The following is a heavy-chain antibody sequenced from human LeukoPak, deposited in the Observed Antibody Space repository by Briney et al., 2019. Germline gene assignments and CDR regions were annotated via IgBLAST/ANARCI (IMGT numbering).Heavy chain of an antibody. CDR2: IYYSGST. V-gene: IGHV4-39*01. CDR1: GGSISSGGYY. CDR3: ASLRRQTNAFDI. J-gene: IGHJ3*02. Sequence: SETLSLTCTVSGGSISSGGYYWGWIRQPPGKGLEWIGSIYYSGSTYYNPSLKSRVTISVDTSKNQFSLKLSSVTAADTAVYYCASLRRQTNAFDIWGQGTMVTVSS.